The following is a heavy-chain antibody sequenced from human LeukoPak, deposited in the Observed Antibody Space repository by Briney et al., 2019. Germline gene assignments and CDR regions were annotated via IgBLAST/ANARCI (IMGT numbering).Heavy chain of an antibody. D-gene: IGHD6-19*01. J-gene: IGHJ4*02. V-gene: IGHV4-61*01. CDR2: IYYSGST. CDR3: ARVLIVDSSGVQGGFDY. Sequence: SETLSLTCTVSDGSVSSDSYYWSWIRQPPGKGLEWIGYIYYSGSTNYNPSLKSRVTISVDTSKNQFSLKLSSVTAADTAAYYCARVLIVDSSGVQGGFDYWGQGTLVTVSS. CDR1: DGSVSSDSYY.